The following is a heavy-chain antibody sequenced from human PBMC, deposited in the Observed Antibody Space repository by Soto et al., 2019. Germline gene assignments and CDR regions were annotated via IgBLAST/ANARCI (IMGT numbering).Heavy chain of an antibody. Sequence: PGGSLILSCAASGFTFGSYAMSWVRQAPGKGLEWVSAISGSGGSTYYADSVKGRFTISRDNSKNTLYLQMNSLRAEDTAVYYCAIKIGTMVRGVISDPWGQGTLVTVSS. CDR1: GFTFGSYA. V-gene: IGHV3-23*01. CDR3: AIKIGTMVRGVISDP. J-gene: IGHJ5*02. D-gene: IGHD3-10*01. CDR2: ISGSGGST.